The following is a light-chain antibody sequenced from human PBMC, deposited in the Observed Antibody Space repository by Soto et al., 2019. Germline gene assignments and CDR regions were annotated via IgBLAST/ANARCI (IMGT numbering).Light chain of an antibody. Sequence: EIVMTQSPATLSVSPGERATLSCRASQSVRSNLAWYQQKPGQSPRLLIYGASTRATGIPARFSGSGSGTQCTLNISSLQSEDFAVYYCQQYNNWPPAWTFGQGSKVDIK. CDR2: GAS. CDR1: QSVRSN. V-gene: IGKV3-15*01. CDR3: QQYNNWPPAWT. J-gene: IGKJ1*01.